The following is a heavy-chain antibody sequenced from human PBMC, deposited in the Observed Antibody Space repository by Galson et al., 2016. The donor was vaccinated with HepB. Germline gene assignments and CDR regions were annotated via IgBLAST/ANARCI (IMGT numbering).Heavy chain of an antibody. J-gene: IGHJ6*04. Sequence: SVKVSCKASGYTFTSYGIVWVRQAPGQGLEWMGWISGYSGNTNYAQKVQGRVTMTTDTSTSTAYMELRSLRSDDTAVYYCARCPLELFYYNYYGMEVWGKGTTVTVSS. CDR1: GYTFTSYG. V-gene: IGHV1-18*01. CDR3: ARCPLELFYYNYYGMEV. CDR2: ISGYSGNT. D-gene: IGHD1-7*01.